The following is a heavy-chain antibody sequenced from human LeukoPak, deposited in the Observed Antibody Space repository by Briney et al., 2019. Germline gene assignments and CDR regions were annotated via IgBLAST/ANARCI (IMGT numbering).Heavy chain of an antibody. CDR2: INWNGEST. J-gene: IGHJ4*02. CDR1: GYTFDDHG. Sequence: GGSLRLSCAGSGYTFDDHGMSWVRQAPGKGLEWVSGINWNGESTGYADSVKGRFTISRDNPKNLLFLQINSLRVEDTAVYYCARETPRRGETRDGYRWGQGTVVTVSS. CDR3: ARETPRRGETRDGYR. D-gene: IGHD5-24*01. V-gene: IGHV3-20*04.